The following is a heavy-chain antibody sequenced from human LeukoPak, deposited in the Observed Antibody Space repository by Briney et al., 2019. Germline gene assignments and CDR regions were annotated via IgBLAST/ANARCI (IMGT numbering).Heavy chain of an antibody. Sequence: GASVKVSCKASGYTFTSYYMHWVRQAPGQGLEWMGITNPSGGSTSYAQKFQGRVTMTRDTSTSTVYMELSSLRSEDTAVYYCARGSNPLLWFGESFDYWGQGTLVTVSS. J-gene: IGHJ4*02. CDR3: ARGSNPLLWFGESFDY. CDR1: GYTFTSYY. CDR2: TNPSGGST. V-gene: IGHV1-46*01. D-gene: IGHD3-10*01.